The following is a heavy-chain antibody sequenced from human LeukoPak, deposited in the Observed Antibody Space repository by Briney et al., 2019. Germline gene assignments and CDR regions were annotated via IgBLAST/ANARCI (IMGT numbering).Heavy chain of an antibody. CDR1: GFTFSSYG. J-gene: IGHJ4*02. V-gene: IGHV3-30*18. CDR3: AKLCGGDCYFDY. D-gene: IGHD2-21*02. CDR2: ISYDGSNK. Sequence: GGSLRLSCAASGFTFSSYGMHWVRQTPGKGLEWVAVISYDGSNKYYADSVKGRFTISRDNSKNTLYLQMNSLRAEDTAVYYCAKLCGGDCYFDYWGQGTLVTVSS.